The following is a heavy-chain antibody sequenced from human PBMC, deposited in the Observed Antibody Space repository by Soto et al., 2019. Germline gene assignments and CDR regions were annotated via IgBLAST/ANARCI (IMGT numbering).Heavy chain of an antibody. J-gene: IGHJ4*02. Sequence: PXETLSLTCAVSGYSISGSVWWTWVRQPPVKGLEWIGEVFHTGNTNYNPSLKSRVTMSVDKSTNEFSLKVTSVTAADTAIYYCARKAWVRFDYWGQGALVTVSS. CDR2: VFHTGNT. D-gene: IGHD7-27*01. CDR3: ARKAWVRFDY. V-gene: IGHV4-4*02. CDR1: GYSISGSVW.